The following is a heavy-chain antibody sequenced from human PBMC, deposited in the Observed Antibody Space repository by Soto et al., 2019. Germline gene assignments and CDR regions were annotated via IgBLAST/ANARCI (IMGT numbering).Heavy chain of an antibody. J-gene: IGHJ6*02. CDR1: GFTFSSYG. D-gene: IGHD6-13*01. CDR2: ISYDGSNK. Sequence: VQLVESGGGLVQPGGSLRLSCAASGFTFSSYGMHWVRQAPGKGLEWVAVISYDGSNKYYADSVKGRFTISRDNSKNTLYLQMNSLRAEDTAVYYCAQAGTNYYYGMDVWGQGTTVTVSS. V-gene: IGHV3-30*18. CDR3: AQAGTNYYYGMDV.